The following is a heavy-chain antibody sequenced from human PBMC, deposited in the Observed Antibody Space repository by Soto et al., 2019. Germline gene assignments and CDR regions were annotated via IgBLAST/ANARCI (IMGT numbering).Heavy chain of an antibody. CDR3: ARGRITIFGVVSYYGMDV. CDR2: IYHSGST. D-gene: IGHD3-3*01. CDR1: GGSISSSNW. V-gene: IGHV4-4*02. Sequence: SETLSLTCAVSGGSISSSNWWSWVRPPPGKGLEWVGEIYHSGSTNYNPSLKSRVTISVDKSKNQFSLKMSSVTAADTAVYYCARGRITIFGVVSYYGMDVSGQGYTVTVSS. J-gene: IGHJ6*02.